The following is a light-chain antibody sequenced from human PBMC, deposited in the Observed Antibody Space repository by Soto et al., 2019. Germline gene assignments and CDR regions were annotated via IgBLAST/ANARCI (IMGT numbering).Light chain of an antibody. Sequence: DIQMTQCPSTLSASVGDRVTMTCRASQSIRSWLAWYQQKPGKAPKLLIYDASSLESGVPSRFSGSGSGTEFTLTITSLQPDDFATYYCQQYNSYPWTFGQGTKVDIK. CDR3: QQYNSYPWT. CDR2: DAS. J-gene: IGKJ1*01. CDR1: QSIRSW. V-gene: IGKV1-5*01.